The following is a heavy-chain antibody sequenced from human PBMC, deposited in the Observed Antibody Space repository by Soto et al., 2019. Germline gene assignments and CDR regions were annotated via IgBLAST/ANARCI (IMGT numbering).Heavy chain of an antibody. V-gene: IGHV1-58*01. D-gene: IGHD3-10*01. CDR3: AKNFGSGSYFEGGMHA. CDR1: GFTFTNSA. J-gene: IGHJ6*02. CDR2: IVAGSGDT. Sequence: GASVKVSWKASGFTFTNSAVQWGRQARGQRLEWIGRIVAGSGDTNYAQKFQERVTITRDMSTSTAYKEMRSMSSEDTAVYYCAKNFGSGSYFEGGMHAWGQGTTVTV.